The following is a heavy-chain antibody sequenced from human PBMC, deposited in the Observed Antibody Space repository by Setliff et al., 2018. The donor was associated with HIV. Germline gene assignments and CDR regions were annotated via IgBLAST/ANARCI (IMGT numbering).Heavy chain of an antibody. CDR3: MRGRSITIFGVAYFDF. D-gene: IGHD3-3*01. CDR2: VYHSGTT. CDR1: GYSISTAYY. Sequence: SETLSLTCAVSGYSISTAYYWGWIRQPPGKGLEWIGSVYHSGTTYYNPSLKSPVTISVDMSNNQFSLKVTSVTAADTAVYYCMRGRSITIFGVAYFDFWGQGTQVTVSS. J-gene: IGHJ4*02. V-gene: IGHV4-38-2*01.